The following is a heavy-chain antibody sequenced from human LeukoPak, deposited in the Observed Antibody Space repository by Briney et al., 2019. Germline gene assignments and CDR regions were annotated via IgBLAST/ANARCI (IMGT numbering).Heavy chain of an antibody. CDR3: ARGGRSIAVAGSDAFDI. Sequence: PGGSLRLSCAASGFTFSSYSMNWVRQAPGKGLEWVSYIISSSSTIYYADSVKGRFTISRDNAKNSLNLQMNSLRAEDTAVYYCARGGRSIAVAGSDAFDIWGQGTMVTVSS. CDR2: IISSSSTI. J-gene: IGHJ3*02. V-gene: IGHV3-48*04. CDR1: GFTFSSYS. D-gene: IGHD6-19*01.